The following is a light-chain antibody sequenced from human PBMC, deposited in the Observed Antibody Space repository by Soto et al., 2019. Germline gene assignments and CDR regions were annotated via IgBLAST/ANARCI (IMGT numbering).Light chain of an antibody. CDR3: SSYTSSSLEV. J-gene: IGLJ1*01. CDR2: DVS. Sequence: QSALTQPASVSGSPGQSITISCTGTSSDVGGYNYVSWYQQHPGKAPKLTIYDVSNRPSGVSNRFSGSKSGNTASLTISGLQAEDEADYYCSSYTSSSLEVFGTGTKLTVL. V-gene: IGLV2-14*01. CDR1: SSDVGGYNY.